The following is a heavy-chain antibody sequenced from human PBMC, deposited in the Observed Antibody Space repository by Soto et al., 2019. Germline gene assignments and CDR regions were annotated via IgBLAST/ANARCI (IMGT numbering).Heavy chain of an antibody. V-gene: IGHV1-2*02. J-gene: IGHJ2*01. Sequence: QVQLVQSGAEVKKPGASVKVSCKASGYTFTGYYMHWVRQAPGQGLEWMGWINPQSGGTSYAQKCLGRVTMTRDTSISTAYMELRRLRSDDTAVYYCARDRELYSSGWYGWWYFDLWGRGTLVTVSS. D-gene: IGHD6-19*01. CDR3: ARDRELYSSGWYGWWYFDL. CDR2: INPQSGGT. CDR1: GYTFTGYY.